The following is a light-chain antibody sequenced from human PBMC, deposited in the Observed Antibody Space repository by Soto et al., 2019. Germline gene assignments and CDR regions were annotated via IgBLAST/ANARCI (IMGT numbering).Light chain of an antibody. CDR3: SSSTTTSTLV. J-gene: IGLJ1*01. CDR1: SSDVGGYNY. CDR2: EVS. Sequence: QSALTQPASVSGSPGQSIAISCTGTSSDVGGYNYVSWYQQHPGKAPKLMLYEVSNRPSGVSSRFSGSKSGSTASLTISGRQSEDEGDYYCSSSTTTSTLVFGTGTKVTVL. V-gene: IGLV2-14*01.